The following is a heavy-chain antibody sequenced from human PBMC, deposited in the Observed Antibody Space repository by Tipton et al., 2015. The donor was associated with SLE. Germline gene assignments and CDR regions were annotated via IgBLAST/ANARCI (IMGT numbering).Heavy chain of an antibody. CDR1: GGSICSYY. CDR2: IYYSGST. Sequence: GLVKPSETLSLTCTVSGGSICSYYWSWIRQPPGKGLEWIGYIYYSGSTNYNPSLKSRVTISVDTSKNQFSLKLSSVTAADTAVYYCARVGGRNYYYTMDVWGQGTTVTVSS. D-gene: IGHD1-26*01. V-gene: IGHV4-59*01. J-gene: IGHJ6*02. CDR3: ARVGGRNYYYTMDV.